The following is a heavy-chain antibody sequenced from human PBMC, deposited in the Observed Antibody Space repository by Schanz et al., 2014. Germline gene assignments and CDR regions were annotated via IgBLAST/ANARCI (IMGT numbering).Heavy chain of an antibody. CDR2: ISPNSGDT. Sequence: QVLLVQSGAEVKQPGASVKVSCKASGYTFTGYYIHWVRQAPGQGLEWMGRISPNSGDTHSAQKFQGRVTMTWDRSISTANMELSRLRSDDTAVYYCARENKDYDSILNKFFHYGLDLWGQGTTVTVSS. CDR1: GYTFTGYY. CDR3: ARENKDYDSILNKFFHYGLDL. D-gene: IGHD3-3*02. J-gene: IGHJ6*02. V-gene: IGHV1-2*06.